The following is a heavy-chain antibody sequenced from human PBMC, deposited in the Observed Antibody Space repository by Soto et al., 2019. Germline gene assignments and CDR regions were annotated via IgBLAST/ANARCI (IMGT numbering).Heavy chain of an antibody. CDR1: GGSISSYY. CDR2: IYYSGST. CDR3: ARDGDYYDSSGYYWRYFDY. D-gene: IGHD3-22*01. V-gene: IGHV4-59*12. J-gene: IGHJ4*02. Sequence: SETLSLTCSVSGGSISSYYWSWIRQPPGKGLEWIGYIYYSGSTNYNPSLKSRVTISVDTSKNQFFLKLSSVTAADTAVYYCARDGDYYDSSGYYWRYFDYWGQGILVTSPQ.